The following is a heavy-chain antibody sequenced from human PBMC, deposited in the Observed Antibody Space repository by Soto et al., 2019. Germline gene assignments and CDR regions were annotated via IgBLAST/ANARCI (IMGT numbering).Heavy chain of an antibody. CDR3: AHRHDYNYLDY. CDR1: VFSLSTNGVG. J-gene: IGHJ4*02. D-gene: IGHD4-4*01. V-gene: IGHV2-5*01. CDR2: IYWNDDK. Sequence: QITLKESGPTLVKPTQTLTLTCTFSVFSLSTNGVGVGWIRQRPGNALEWHALIYWNDDKRYSPFLRSRLTITKDPSKNQVVLTLTNMDPGDTVTYYCAHRHDYNYLDYWGQGTLVIVSS.